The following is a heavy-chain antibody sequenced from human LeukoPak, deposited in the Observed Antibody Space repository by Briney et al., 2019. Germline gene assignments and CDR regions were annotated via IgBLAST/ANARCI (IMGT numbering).Heavy chain of an antibody. CDR3: ATNKDWAEAD. J-gene: IGHJ4*02. Sequence: PSETLSLTCSVSDGSIRTYYWSWIRQSPGQGLEWIGNIYYRGDINYNPSLKSRVIISIDTSRNQFSLKVTSLTAADTAVYYCATNKDWAEADWGQGTLVIVSS. V-gene: IGHV4-59*03. CDR2: IYYRGDI. D-gene: IGHD3/OR15-3a*01. CDR1: DGSIRTYY.